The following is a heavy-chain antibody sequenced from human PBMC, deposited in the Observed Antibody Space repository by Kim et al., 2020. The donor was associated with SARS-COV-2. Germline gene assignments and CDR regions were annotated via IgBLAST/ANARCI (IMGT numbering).Heavy chain of an antibody. CDR3: ARLPLVSPSYFFD. J-gene: IGHJ5*01. CDR1: VGSISSTIYC. CDR2: INYSGNT. D-gene: IGHD2-2*01. Sequence: SETLSLTCTVSVGSISSTIYCWAWIRQPPGKGLEWIGVINYSGNTYHNPSLRLRVTIFVDTSKKQLSLRLTSVTAADSAVYYCARLPLVSPSYFFD. V-gene: IGHV4-39*01.